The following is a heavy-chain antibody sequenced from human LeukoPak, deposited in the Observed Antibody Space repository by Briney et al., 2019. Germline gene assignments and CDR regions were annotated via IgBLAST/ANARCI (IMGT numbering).Heavy chain of an antibody. D-gene: IGHD3-10*01. CDR2: IYYSGST. V-gene: IGHV4-61*01. J-gene: IGHJ5*02. CDR3: ARGNIYRFVAPNWFDP. CDR1: GGSVSSGSYY. Sequence: TSETLSLTCTVSGGSVSSGSYYWSWIRQPPGKGLEWIGYIYYSGSTNYNPSLKSRVTISVDTSKNQFSLKLSSVTAADTAVYYCARGNIYRFVAPNWFDPWGQGTLVTVSS.